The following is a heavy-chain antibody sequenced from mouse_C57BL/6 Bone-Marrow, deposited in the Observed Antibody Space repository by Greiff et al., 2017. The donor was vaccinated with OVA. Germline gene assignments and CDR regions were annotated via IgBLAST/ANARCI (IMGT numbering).Heavy chain of an antibody. D-gene: IGHD2-2*01. CDR1: GFTFSSYA. CDR3: ARDEVTTGFAY. CDR2: ISDGGSYT. V-gene: IGHV5-4*01. Sequence: EVMLVESGGGLVKPGGSLKLSCAASGFTFSSYAMSWVRQTPEKRLEWVATISDGGSYTYYPDNVKGRFTISRDNAKNNLYLQMSHLKSEDTAMYYCARDEVTTGFAYWGQGTLVTVSA. J-gene: IGHJ3*01.